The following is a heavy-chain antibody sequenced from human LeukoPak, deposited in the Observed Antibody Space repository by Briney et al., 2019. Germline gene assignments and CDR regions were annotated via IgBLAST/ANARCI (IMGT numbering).Heavy chain of an antibody. D-gene: IGHD3-22*01. CDR3: ARQIVESSGYYFPYDAFDI. J-gene: IGHJ3*02. CDR2: IYPGDSDT. CDR1: GYSFTSYW. Sequence: GESLKISCKGSGYSFTSYWIGWVRQMPGKGLEWMGIIYPGDSDTRYSPSFQGQVTISADKSISTAYLQWSSLKASDTAMYYCARQIVESSGYYFPYDAFDIWGQGTRVTVSS. V-gene: IGHV5-51*01.